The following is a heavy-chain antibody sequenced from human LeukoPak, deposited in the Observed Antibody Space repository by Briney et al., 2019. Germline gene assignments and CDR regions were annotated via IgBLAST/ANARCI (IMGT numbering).Heavy chain of an antibody. Sequence: GGSLRLSCAASGFTFDDYSMHWVRQAPGKGLEWVSLITWDGGSTYYADSVKGRFTISRDNSKNSLYLQMNSLRADDTALYYCAKDGKNYSDYWGQGTLVTVSS. CDR1: GFTFDDYS. CDR3: AKDGKNYSDY. J-gene: IGHJ4*02. CDR2: ITWDGGST. V-gene: IGHV3-43D*03.